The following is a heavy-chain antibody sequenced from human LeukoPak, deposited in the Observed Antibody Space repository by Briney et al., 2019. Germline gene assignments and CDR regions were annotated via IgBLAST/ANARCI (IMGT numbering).Heavy chain of an antibody. CDR2: IRYDGSNK. Sequence: PGGSLRLSCAASGFTFSSYGMHWVRQAPGKGLEWVAFIRYDGSNKYYADSVKGRFTISRDNSKNTLYLQMNSLRAEDTAVYYCAEDTPPSGSYFDYWGQGTLVTVSS. J-gene: IGHJ4*02. CDR1: GFTFSSYG. D-gene: IGHD1-26*01. V-gene: IGHV3-30*02. CDR3: AEDTPPSGSYFDY.